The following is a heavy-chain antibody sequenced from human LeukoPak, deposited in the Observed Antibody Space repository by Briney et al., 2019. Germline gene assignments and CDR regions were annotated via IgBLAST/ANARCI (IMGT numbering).Heavy chain of an antibody. CDR3: AREFSGFSGSLDY. CDR2: IYYSGST. J-gene: IGHJ4*02. V-gene: IGHV4-39*07. CDR1: GGSISSYY. Sequence: SETLSLTCTVSGGSISSYYWGWIRQPPGKGLEWIGSIYYSGSTYYNPSLKSRVTISVDTSKNQFSLKLSSVTAADTAVYYCAREFSGFSGSLDYWGQGTLVTASS. D-gene: IGHD3-22*01.